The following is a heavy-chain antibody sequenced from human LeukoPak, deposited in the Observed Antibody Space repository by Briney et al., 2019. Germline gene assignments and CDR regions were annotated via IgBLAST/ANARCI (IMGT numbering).Heavy chain of an antibody. CDR1: GYSISSGYY. J-gene: IGHJ4*02. Sequence: SETLSLTCTVSGYSISSGYYWGWIRQPPGKGLEWIGSIYHSGSTYYSPSLKSRVTISVDTSKNQFSLKLSSVTAADTAVYYCARARSKDGYNCWGQGTLVTVSS. D-gene: IGHD5-24*01. CDR2: IYHSGST. V-gene: IGHV4-38-2*02. CDR3: ARARSKDGYNC.